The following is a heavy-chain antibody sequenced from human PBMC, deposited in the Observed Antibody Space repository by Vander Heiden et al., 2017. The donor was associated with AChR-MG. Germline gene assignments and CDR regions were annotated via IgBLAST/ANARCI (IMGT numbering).Heavy chain of an antibody. V-gene: IGHV4-39*01. CDR2: IYYSGST. CDR1: GGSISSSRYY. D-gene: IGHD3-10*01. J-gene: IGHJ4*02. Sequence: QLQLQESGPGLVKPSETPSLTCTVSGGSISSSRYYWGWIRQPPGKGLEWIGSIYYSGSTYYNPSLKSRVTISVDTSKNQFSLKLSSVTAADTAVYYCARRGGTDDYWGQGTLVTVSS. CDR3: ARRGGTDDY.